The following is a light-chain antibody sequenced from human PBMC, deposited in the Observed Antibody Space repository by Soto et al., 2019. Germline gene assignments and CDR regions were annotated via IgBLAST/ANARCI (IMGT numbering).Light chain of an antibody. CDR2: GNS. CDR3: QSYDTSLGGWV. CDR1: SSNIGAGYD. Sequence: QSVLTQPPSVSGAPGQRVTISCTGSSSNIGAGYDVHWYQQLPGTAPKLLIYGNSNRPSGVPDRFSGSKSGTSASLAITGLQGEDEADYSCQSYDTSLGGWVFGGGTKPTVL. J-gene: IGLJ3*02. V-gene: IGLV1-40*01.